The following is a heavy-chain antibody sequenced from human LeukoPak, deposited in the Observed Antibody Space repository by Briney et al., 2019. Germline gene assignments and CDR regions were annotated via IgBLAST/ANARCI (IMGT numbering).Heavy chain of an antibody. CDR3: ARYSSSWYYFDY. D-gene: IGHD6-13*01. V-gene: IGHV4-59*08. Sequence: SETLSLTCTVSGGSISSYYWSWIRQPPGKGLEWIGYIYYSGSTNYNPSLKSRVTISVDTSKNQFSLKLSSVTAADAAVYYCARYSSSWYYFDYWGQGTLVTVSS. CDR2: IYYSGST. J-gene: IGHJ4*02. CDR1: GGSISSYY.